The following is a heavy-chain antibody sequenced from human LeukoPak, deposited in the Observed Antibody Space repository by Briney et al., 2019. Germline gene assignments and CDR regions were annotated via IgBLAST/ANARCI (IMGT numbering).Heavy chain of an antibody. J-gene: IGHJ4*02. V-gene: IGHV1-69*13. CDR2: IIPMSSTT. D-gene: IGHD6-6*01. CDR1: GGTFSSHS. Sequence: SVKVSCKASGGTFSSHSFNWVRQAPGQGLEWLGGIIPMSSTTKYAQNFQGRVTITADESTSTAFMELSSLRPEDTAVYYCARAYSTSSPFDYWGQGTLVTVSS. CDR3: ARAYSTSSPFDY.